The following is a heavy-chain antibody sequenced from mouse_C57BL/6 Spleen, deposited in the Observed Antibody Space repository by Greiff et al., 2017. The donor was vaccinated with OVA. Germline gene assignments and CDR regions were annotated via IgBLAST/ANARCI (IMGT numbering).Heavy chain of an antibody. CDR2: IDPENGDT. CDR3: TTHSSGYYFDY. CDR1: GFNIKDDY. Sequence: EVQRVESGAELVRPGASVKLSCTASGFNIKDDYMHWVKQRPEQGLEWIGWIDPENGDTEYASKFQGKATITADTSSNTAYLQLSSLTSEDTAVYYCTTHSSGYYFDYWGQGTTLTVSS. D-gene: IGHD3-2*02. J-gene: IGHJ2*01. V-gene: IGHV14-4*01.